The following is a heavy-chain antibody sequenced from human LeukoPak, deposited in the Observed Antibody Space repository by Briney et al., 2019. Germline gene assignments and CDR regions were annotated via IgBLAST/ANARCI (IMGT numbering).Heavy chain of an antibody. J-gene: IGHJ4*02. CDR2: IYYSGST. V-gene: IGHV4-39*01. CDR1: GGSISSSSYY. Sequence: SETLSLTCTSGGSISSSSYYWGWIRQPPGKGLEWIGTIYYSGSTYYNPSLNSRVTMSVDTSKNQFSLKLTSVTDADTAVYYCARLRSYGGNRGIDYWGQGTLVAVSS. D-gene: IGHD4-23*01. CDR3: ARLRSYGGNRGIDY.